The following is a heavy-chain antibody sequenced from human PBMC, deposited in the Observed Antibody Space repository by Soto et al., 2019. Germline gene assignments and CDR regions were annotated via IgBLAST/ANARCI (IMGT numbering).Heavy chain of an antibody. CDR2: VYHRGST. J-gene: IGHJ4*03. Sequence: QVQLQESGPGLVKPSQTLSLTCSVSGDSIRGGGHYGNWIRQFQGKGREWIGYVYHRGSTHYNPSLRGRLTISIDTSKNQFSLRLISVTAADTALYYCARDTGLAPTVWGYWGHGTQVTVSS. CDR1: GDSIRGGGHY. V-gene: IGHV4-31*03. CDR3: ARDTGLAPTVWGY. D-gene: IGHD7-27*01.